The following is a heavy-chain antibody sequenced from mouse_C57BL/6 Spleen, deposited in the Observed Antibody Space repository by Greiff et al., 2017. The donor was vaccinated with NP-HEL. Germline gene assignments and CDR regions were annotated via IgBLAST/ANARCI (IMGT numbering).Heavy chain of an antibody. V-gene: IGHV1-55*01. CDR2: ISPGSGST. D-gene: IGHD2-10*01. J-gene: IGHJ4*01. CDR1: GYTFTSYW. Sequence: QVQLQQPGAELVKPGASVKMSCKASGYTFTSYWITWVKQRPGQGLEWIGDISPGSGSTNYNEKFKSKATLTVDTSSSTAYMQLSSLTSEDSAVYYCARAYYGNPYYYAMDYWGQGTSVTVSS. CDR3: ARAYYGNPYYYAMDY.